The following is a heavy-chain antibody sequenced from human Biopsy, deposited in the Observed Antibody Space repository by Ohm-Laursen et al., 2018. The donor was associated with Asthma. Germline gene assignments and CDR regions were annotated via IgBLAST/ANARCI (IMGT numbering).Heavy chain of an antibody. V-gene: IGHV1-2*06. J-gene: IGHJ5*01. CDR2: IKPNSGGT. Sequence: ASVKGSCKASGYTFTGCHIHWMRQAPGQGLEWMGRIKPNSGGTNYAQKFQGRVTMTRDTSISTAYMEVSRLRSDDTAVYYCARGQKSAGDRWFDPWGQGTQVTVSS. CDR1: GYTFTGCH. CDR3: ARGQKSAGDRWFDP. D-gene: IGHD6-13*01.